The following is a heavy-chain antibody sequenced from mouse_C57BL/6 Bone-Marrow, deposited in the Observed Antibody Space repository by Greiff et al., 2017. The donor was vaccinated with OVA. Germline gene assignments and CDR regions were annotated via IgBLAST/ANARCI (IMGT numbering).Heavy chain of an antibody. CDR1: GYTFTSYW. V-gene: IGHV1-55*01. J-gene: IGHJ2*01. Sequence: QVQLQQPGAELVKPGASVKMSCKASGYTFTSYWITWVKQRPGQGLEWIGDIYPGSGSTNYNEKFKSKATLTVDTSSSTAYMLLSHLTSQGAAVYYCATHYYGSSYGFDYWGQGTTLTVSS. D-gene: IGHD1-1*01. CDR2: IYPGSGST. CDR3: ATHYYGSSYGFDY.